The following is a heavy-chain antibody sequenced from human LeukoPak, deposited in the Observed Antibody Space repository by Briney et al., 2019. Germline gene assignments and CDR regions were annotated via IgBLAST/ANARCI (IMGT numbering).Heavy chain of an antibody. D-gene: IGHD3-22*01. J-gene: IGHJ3*02. CDR1: GFTFSSYG. CDR3: ARGLTTMIVVPDDAFDI. Sequence: GRSLRLSCAACGFTFSSYGMHWVRQAPGKGLEWVAVIWYDGSNKYYADSVKGRFTISRDNSKNTLYLQMNSLRAEDTAVYYCARGLTTMIVVPDDAFDIWGQGTMVTVSS. V-gene: IGHV3-33*01. CDR2: IWYDGSNK.